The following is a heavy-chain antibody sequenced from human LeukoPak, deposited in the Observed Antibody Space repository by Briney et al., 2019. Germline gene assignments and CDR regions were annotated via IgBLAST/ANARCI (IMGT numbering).Heavy chain of an antibody. Sequence: GGSLRLSCAASGSTFDDYGMSWVRQAPGKGLEWVSGINWNGGSTGYADSVKGRFTISRDNAKNSLYLQMNSLRAEDTALYYCARDMVRGVIHDAFDIWGQGTMVTVSP. V-gene: IGHV3-20*04. CDR2: INWNGGST. D-gene: IGHD3-10*01. CDR3: ARDMVRGVIHDAFDI. CDR1: GSTFDDYG. J-gene: IGHJ3*02.